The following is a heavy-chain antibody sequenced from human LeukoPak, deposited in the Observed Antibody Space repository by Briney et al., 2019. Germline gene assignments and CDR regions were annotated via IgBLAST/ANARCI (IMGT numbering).Heavy chain of an antibody. CDR2: IWYDGSNK. J-gene: IGHJ4*02. CDR1: GFTFSSYG. CDR3: ARDSALDIVVYYFDY. Sequence: GGSLRLSCAASGFTFSSYGMHWVRQAPGKGLEWVAVIWYDGSNKYYADSVKGRFTISRDNSKNTLYLQLNSLRAEDTAVYYCARDSALDIVVYYFDYWGQGTLVTVSS. V-gene: IGHV3-33*01. D-gene: IGHD5-12*01.